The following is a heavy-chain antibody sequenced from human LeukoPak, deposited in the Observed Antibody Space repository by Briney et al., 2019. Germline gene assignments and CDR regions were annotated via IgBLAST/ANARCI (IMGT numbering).Heavy chain of an antibody. V-gene: IGHV4-39*01. CDR2: IYYSGST. J-gene: IGHJ4*02. CDR3: ARRVSKRSYHLDD. CDR1: GGSISISSDY. D-gene: IGHD1-26*01. Sequence: PSATLSLTCTVSGGSISISSDYWGWIRQPPGKGLEWIGIIYYSGSTNCNPSLMSRVTMSVDTSKNQFLLNLSTATAADTAVYYCARRVSKRSYHLDDWGQGTLVTVSS.